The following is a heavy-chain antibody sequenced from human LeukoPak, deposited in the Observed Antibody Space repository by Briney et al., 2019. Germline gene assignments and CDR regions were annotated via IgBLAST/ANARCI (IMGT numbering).Heavy chain of an antibody. CDR1: GGSFSGYY. D-gene: IGHD4-17*01. Sequence: SETLSLTCAVYGGSFSGYYWSWIRQPPGKGLEWIGSIYHSGSTYYNPSLKSRVTISVDTSKNQFSLKLSFVTAADTAVYYCARDKDYGDYVEDYWGQGTLVTVSS. CDR2: IYHSGST. J-gene: IGHJ4*02. CDR3: ARDKDYGDYVEDY. V-gene: IGHV4-34*01.